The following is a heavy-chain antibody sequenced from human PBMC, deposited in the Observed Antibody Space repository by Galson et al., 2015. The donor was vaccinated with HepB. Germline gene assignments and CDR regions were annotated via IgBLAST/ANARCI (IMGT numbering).Heavy chain of an antibody. V-gene: IGHV4-38-2*02. CDR2: IYHSGST. Sequence: ETLSLTCTVSGYSISSGYYWGWIRQPPGKGLEWIGSIYHSGSTYYNPSLKSRVTISVDTSKNQFSLKLSSVTAADTAVYYCARVASGHKGRAGGLTMVRGSVSGYFDYWGQGTLVTVSS. CDR3: ARVASGHKGRAGGLTMVRGSVSGYFDY. D-gene: IGHD3-10*01. J-gene: IGHJ4*02. CDR1: GYSISSGYY.